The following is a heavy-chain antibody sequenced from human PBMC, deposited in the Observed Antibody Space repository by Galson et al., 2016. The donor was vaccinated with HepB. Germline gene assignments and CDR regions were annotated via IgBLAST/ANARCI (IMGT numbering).Heavy chain of an antibody. V-gene: IGHV4-30-2*01. J-gene: IGHJ4*02. CDR2: IYYSGDT. Sequence: TLSLTCAVSGGFIRSGGYSWTWIRQPPGKGPKCIGYIYYSGDTTYNPSLQSRVTISVDLSKNHFSLNLHSVTAADTAVYYCARGKEGISVWGQGTLVTVSS. D-gene: IGHD6-13*01. CDR3: ARGKEGISV. CDR1: GGFIRSGGYS.